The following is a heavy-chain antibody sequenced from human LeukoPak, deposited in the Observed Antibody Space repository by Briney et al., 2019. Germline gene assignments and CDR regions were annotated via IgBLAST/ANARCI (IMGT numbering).Heavy chain of an antibody. CDR1: GFTFSNYL. V-gene: IGHV3-74*01. CDR2: INSDGSST. CDR3: ARDPGGPVGLFDP. Sequence: GGSLRLSCAASGFTFSNYLMHWVRQAPGKGLVWVSRINSDGSSTSYADPVKGRFTISRDNAKNTLYLQINSLRGEDTAVYYCARDPGGPVGLFDPGGEGTLVTVSS. J-gene: IGHJ5*02.